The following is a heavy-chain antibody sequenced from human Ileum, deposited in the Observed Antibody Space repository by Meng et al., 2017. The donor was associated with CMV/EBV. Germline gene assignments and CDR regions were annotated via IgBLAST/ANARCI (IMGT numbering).Heavy chain of an antibody. Sequence: YWAWIRQPPGGGLEWIGNIFNSGRTSYNSSLKSRVTISIDTSKNQFSLKLRSVTAADTAVYYCARDHTTMINDAGLGYFRLDPWGQGALVPSPQ. CDR3: ARDHTTMINDAGLGYFRLDP. CDR1: Y. D-gene: IGHD3-22*01. V-gene: IGHV4-39*07. CDR2: IFNSGRT. J-gene: IGHJ5*02.